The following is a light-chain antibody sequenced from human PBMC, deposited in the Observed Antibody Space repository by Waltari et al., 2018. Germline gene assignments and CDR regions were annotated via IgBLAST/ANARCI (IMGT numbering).Light chain of an antibody. J-gene: IGLJ1*01. CDR3: CSYAGRGTYV. V-gene: IGLV2-23*02. Sequence: QSALTQPASVSGTPGQSITISCSGTTSDVGSYDLVSWYQQHPGEAPKLLICAVFTRPPHPSRRFSGAKSGSTASRTISGLRPEDEADYYCCSYAGRGTYVFGSGTKVTVL. CDR2: AVF. CDR1: TSDVGSYDL.